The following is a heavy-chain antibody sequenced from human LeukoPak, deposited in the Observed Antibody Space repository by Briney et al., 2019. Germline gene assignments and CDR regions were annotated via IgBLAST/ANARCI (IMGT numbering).Heavy chain of an antibody. V-gene: IGHV3-30*18. CDR3: AKSKSPYPMDYIFDF. CDR1: GFSFGSYG. CDR2: ISNDGSIT. Sequence: GGSLRLSCAASGFSFGSYGMHWVRQAPGKGLEWVAVISNDGSITKYGDSVRGRFTISRDNSKNTLSVQMNSLRTDDAAVYYCAKSKSPYPMDYIFDFWGQGTRVTVSS. J-gene: IGHJ4*02. D-gene: IGHD4-11*01.